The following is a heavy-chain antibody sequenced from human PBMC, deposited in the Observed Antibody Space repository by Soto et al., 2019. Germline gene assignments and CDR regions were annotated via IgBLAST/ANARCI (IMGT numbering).Heavy chain of an antibody. V-gene: IGHV4-34*01. J-gene: IGHJ2*01. CDR2: FSYSGSL. D-gene: IGHD1-20*01. Sequence: GELQQWGSGVLKPSDTLSLNCSVYGGSSRAYHWSWIRQSPGEGLEWIGEFSYSGSLNYNPSLKRRVAVSLDTSTDHFSLTMTSVTAADTCVYFCAGGPRYWSFALWGRGTLVTVSS. CDR3: AGGPRYWSFAL. CDR1: GGSSRAYH.